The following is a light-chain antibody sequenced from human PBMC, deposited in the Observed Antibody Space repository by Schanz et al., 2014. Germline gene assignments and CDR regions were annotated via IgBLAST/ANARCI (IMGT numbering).Light chain of an antibody. Sequence: EIVLTQSPGALSLSPGDRATLSCRASQSVSSIDLAWYQQKPGQAPNVLIYGASLMATGLPDRFSGSGSGTDFTLTISRLEPEDFAVYYCQHYSLSPLFGQGTKVDI. CDR1: QSVSSID. CDR3: QHYSLSPL. CDR2: GAS. J-gene: IGKJ1*01. V-gene: IGKV3-20*01.